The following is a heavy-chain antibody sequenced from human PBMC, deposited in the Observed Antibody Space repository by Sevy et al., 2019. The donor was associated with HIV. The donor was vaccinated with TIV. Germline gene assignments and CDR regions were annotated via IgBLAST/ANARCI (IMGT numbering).Heavy chain of an antibody. V-gene: IGHV4-39*01. CDR3: ARLSSGWHIYDY. CDR1: GGSISSSSYY. J-gene: IGHJ4*02. Sequence: SETLSLTCTVSGGSISSSSYYWGWIRQPPGKGLEWIGSIYYSGSTYYNPSLKSRVTISVDTSKNQFSLKLSSVTAADTAVYYCARLSSGWHIYDYWGQGTLVTVSS. D-gene: IGHD6-19*01. CDR2: IYYSGST.